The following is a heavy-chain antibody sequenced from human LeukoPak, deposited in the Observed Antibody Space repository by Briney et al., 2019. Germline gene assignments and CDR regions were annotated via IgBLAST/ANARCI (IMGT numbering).Heavy chain of an antibody. CDR3: ARGQWFRAF. Sequence: TSETLSLTCAVYGGSLSGYYWTWIRQPPGKGLEWIGEIHYSGSATYNPSLKSRVTISVDTSKNQFSLKMNSVTAADTAVYYCARGQWFRAFWSRGTPVTVSS. J-gene: IGHJ4*02. V-gene: IGHV4-34*01. CDR2: IHYSGSA. D-gene: IGHD3-10*01. CDR1: GGSLSGYY.